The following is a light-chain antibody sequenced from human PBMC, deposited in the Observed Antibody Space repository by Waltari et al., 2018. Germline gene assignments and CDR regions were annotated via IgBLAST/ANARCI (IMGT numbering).Light chain of an antibody. J-gene: IGLJ3*02. CDR2: KGS. V-gene: IGLV8-61*01. CDR3: SLYMGSGIWV. CDR1: SGSLSSTSY. Sequence: QTVVTQEPSLSVSPGGPVTLTCALSSGSLSSTSYATWYQQTPGQAPRTLVYKGSSRSYGVPDRFSGSILGNKAALTITGAQADDESDYYCSLYMGSGIWVFGGGTKLTVL.